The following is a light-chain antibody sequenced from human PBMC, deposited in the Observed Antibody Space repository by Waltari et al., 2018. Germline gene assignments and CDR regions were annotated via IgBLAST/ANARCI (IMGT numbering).Light chain of an antibody. CDR2: YNN. J-gene: IGLJ3*02. Sequence: QSVVTQPPPASGTPAQRATTSCSGGPSNTRRNVFQWYQQLPGMAPKVLIYYNNLRPSGVPDRFSGSKSGTSASLAISGLQGEDEADYYCSSFSSRGTLVVFGGGTKLTVL. CDR3: SSFSSRGTLVV. V-gene: IGLV1-44*01. CDR1: PSNTRRNV.